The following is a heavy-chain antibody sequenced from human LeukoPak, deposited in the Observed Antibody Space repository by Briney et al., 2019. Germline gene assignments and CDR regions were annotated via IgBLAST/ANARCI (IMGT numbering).Heavy chain of an antibody. D-gene: IGHD1-26*01. Sequence: PGGSLRLSCAASGFTFSSYSMNWVRQAPGKGLEWVSSISSSSSYIYYADSVKGRFTISRDNAKNSLYLQMNSLRAEDTAVYYCASSGGGSPAGDYFDYWGQGTLVTVSS. CDR1: GFTFSSYS. J-gene: IGHJ4*02. CDR3: ASSGGGSPAGDYFDY. CDR2: ISSSSSYI. V-gene: IGHV3-21*01.